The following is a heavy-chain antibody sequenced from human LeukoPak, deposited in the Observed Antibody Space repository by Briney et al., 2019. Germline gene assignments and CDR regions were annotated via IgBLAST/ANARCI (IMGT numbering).Heavy chain of an antibody. Sequence: ASVKVSCKASGGTFSSYAISWVRQAPGQGLEWMGGIIPIFGTANYAQKFQGRVTITADKSTSTAYMELSSLRSEDTAVYYCARGAVFWSGTDYYYMDVWGKGTTVTVSS. V-gene: IGHV1-69*06. CDR2: IIPIFGTA. CDR1: GGTFSSYA. CDR3: ARGAVFWSGTDYYYMDV. J-gene: IGHJ6*03. D-gene: IGHD3-3*01.